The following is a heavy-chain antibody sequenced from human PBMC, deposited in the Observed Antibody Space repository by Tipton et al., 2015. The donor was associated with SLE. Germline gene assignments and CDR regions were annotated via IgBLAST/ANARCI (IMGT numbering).Heavy chain of an antibody. CDR2: INRSGST. CDR3: ARVLFSMVARPGTIDYYSYMDA. V-gene: IGHV4-34*01. J-gene: IGHJ6*03. Sequence: TLSLTCAVYGGSFSGYYWSWIRQPPGKGLEWIGEINRSGSTNYNPSLKSRVTISVDTSKNQFSLKLTSVTAADTAVYYCARVLFSMVARPGTIDYYSYMDAWDKGTTVTVSS. D-gene: IGHD2-21*01. CDR1: GGSFSGYY.